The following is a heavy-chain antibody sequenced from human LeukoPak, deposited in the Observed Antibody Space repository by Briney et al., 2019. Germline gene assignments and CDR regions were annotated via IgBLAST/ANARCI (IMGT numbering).Heavy chain of an antibody. J-gene: IGHJ2*01. D-gene: IGHD3-10*01. CDR1: GFTFSDCA. CDR2: VGGSGRTT. Sequence: GGSLTLSCAASGFTFSDCAMSWVRQAPGKGPEWVSVVGGSGRTTYKTDSVKGRFTISRDNSKNTLYLQMNSLRVEDTDIYYCATKFGDLSSIVYRRKPSNYWYFDLWGRGTLVTVSS. V-gene: IGHV3-23*01. CDR3: ATKFGDLSSIVYRRKPSNYWYFDL.